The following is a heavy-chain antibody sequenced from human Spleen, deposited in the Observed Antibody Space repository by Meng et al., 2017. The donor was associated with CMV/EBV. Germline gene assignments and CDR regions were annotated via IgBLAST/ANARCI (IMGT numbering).Heavy chain of an antibody. J-gene: IGHJ5*02. V-gene: IGHV4-39*01. CDR2: LSYGGSI. D-gene: IGHD6-13*01. Sequence: SETLSLTCTVSGASISSSSYFWDWIRQSPGKGLEWIGSLSYGGSIYYNSSLKSRVTISVDTSKNQFSLKLSSVTAADTAVYYCARQSGIAAAGTWRNWFDPWGQGTLVTVSS. CDR3: ARQSGIAAAGTWRNWFDP. CDR1: GASISSSSYF.